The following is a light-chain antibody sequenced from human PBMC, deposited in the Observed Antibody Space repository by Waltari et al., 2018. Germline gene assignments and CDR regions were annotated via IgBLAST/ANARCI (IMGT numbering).Light chain of an antibody. V-gene: IGKV3-20*01. CDR3: QQYGTSPRT. Sequence: EIVLTQSPGTLSLSPGARATLSCRASQRVTSTYLAWYQQKHGPAPRLLIYGASNRASGIPDRFSGSGSGTAYTLTISRLEPEDFAVSYCQQYGTSPRTFGPGTKLEIK. CDR1: QRVTSTY. CDR2: GAS. J-gene: IGKJ1*01.